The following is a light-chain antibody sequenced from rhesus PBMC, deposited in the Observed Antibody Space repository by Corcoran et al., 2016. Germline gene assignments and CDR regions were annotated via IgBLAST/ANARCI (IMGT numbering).Light chain of an antibody. J-gene: IGKJ1*01. Sequence: DIQMTQSPSSLSASVGDTVTITCRASQGISIWVAWYQQKPGKAPKLLTYKASSLKSGVPSRFSGSGSGTVFTLPISRLQSGDFATYYGHQYSSRRTFGQGTKVEIK. CDR3: HQYSSRRT. CDR2: KAS. V-gene: IGKV1-22*01. CDR1: QGISIW.